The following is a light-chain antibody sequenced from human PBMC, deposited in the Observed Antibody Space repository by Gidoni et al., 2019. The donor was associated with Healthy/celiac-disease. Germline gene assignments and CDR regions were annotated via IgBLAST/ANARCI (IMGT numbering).Light chain of an antibody. CDR3: QQHNNWPLWT. V-gene: IGKV3-15*01. CDR2: GAS. Sequence: IVITQSPATLSVSPGERATLSCRASQSVSSNLAWYQQKPGQAPRLLIYGASTRATGIPARFSGSGSGTEFTLTISSLQSEDFAVYYCQQHNNWPLWTFGQGTKVEIK. J-gene: IGKJ1*01. CDR1: QSVSSN.